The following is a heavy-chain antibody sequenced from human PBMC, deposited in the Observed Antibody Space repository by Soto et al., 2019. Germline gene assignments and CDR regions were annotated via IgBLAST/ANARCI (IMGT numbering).Heavy chain of an antibody. CDR3: AKDHLKTTVTTVGY. CDR2: ISYHGRDK. V-gene: IGHV3-30*18. D-gene: IGHD4-17*01. J-gene: IGHJ4*02. Sequence: QVQLVESGGGVVQPGRSLRLSCAASGFTFSNYGMHWVRQAPGKGLEWVAVISYHGRDKYYADSVKGRFTISRDNSKNTLYLQLHRLRAEGTAVYYCAKDHLKTTVTTVGYWGQGTLVTVSS. CDR1: GFTFSNYG.